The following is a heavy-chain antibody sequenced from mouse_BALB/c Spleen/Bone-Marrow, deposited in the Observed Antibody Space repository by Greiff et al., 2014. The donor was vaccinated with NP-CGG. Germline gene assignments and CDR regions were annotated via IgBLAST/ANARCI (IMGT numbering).Heavy chain of an antibody. Sequence: VRLGESGPGLVAPSQSLSITCTVSGFSLTNYGVHWVRQPPGKGLEWLGVIWADGSTNYNSALMSRLSISKDNSKSQVFFKMNSLQTDDTAMYYCARITTATGAMDYWGQGTSVTVSS. CDR3: ARITTATGAMDY. D-gene: IGHD1-2*01. CDR1: GFSLTNYG. J-gene: IGHJ4*01. V-gene: IGHV2-9*02. CDR2: IWADGST.